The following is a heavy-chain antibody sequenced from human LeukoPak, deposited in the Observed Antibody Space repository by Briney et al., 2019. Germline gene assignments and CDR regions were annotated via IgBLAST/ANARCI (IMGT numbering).Heavy chain of an antibody. CDR1: GGSFSGYY. D-gene: IGHD6-13*01. CDR3: ARHLASSRDAFDI. CDR2: INHRGST. Sequence: PSETLSLTCAVYGGSFSGYYWSWIRQPPGKGLEWIGEINHRGSTNYNPSLKSRVTISVDTPKNQFSLKLSSVTAADTAVYYCARHLASSRDAFDIWGQGTMVTVSS. V-gene: IGHV4-34*01. J-gene: IGHJ3*02.